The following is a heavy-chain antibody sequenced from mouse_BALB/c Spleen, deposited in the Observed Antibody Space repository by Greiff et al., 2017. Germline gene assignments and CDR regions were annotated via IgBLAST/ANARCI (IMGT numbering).Heavy chain of an antibody. V-gene: IGHV7-3*02. Sequence: EVMLVESGGGLVQPGGSLRLSCATSGFTFTDYYMSWVRQPPGKALEWLGFIRNKANGYTTEYSASVKGRFTISSDNSQSILYLQMNTLRAEDSATYYCARGRRWYFDVWGAGTTVTVSS. CDR1: GFTFTDYY. J-gene: IGHJ1*01. CDR2: IRNKANGYTT. CDR3: ARGRRWYFDV.